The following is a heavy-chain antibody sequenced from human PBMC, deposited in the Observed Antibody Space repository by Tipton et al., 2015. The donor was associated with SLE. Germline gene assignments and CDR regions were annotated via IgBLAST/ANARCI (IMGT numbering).Heavy chain of an antibody. D-gene: IGHD3-16*01. J-gene: IGHJ4*02. Sequence: TLSLTCNVSGALITSYYWSWIRQPPGKGLEWSGEINHSGSTNYNPSLKSRVTISVDTSKNQFSLKLSSVTAADTAVYYCAPNDALGGYWGQGTLVTVSS. CDR2: INHSGST. CDR1: GALITSYY. CDR3: APNDALGGY. V-gene: IGHV4-34*01.